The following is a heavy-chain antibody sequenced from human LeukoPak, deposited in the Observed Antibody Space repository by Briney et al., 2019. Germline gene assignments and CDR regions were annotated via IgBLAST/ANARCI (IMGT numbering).Heavy chain of an antibody. CDR3: ARARESHLRYFDWLPLYYFDY. D-gene: IGHD3-9*01. J-gene: IGHJ4*02. V-gene: IGHV1-18*01. Sequence: ASVKVSCKASGYTFTSYGISWVRQAPGQGLEWMGWISAYNSNTNYAQKLQGRVTMTTDTSTSTAYMELRSLRSDDTAVYYCARARESHLRYFDWLPLYYFDYWGQGTLVTVSP. CDR1: GYTFTSYG. CDR2: ISAYNSNT.